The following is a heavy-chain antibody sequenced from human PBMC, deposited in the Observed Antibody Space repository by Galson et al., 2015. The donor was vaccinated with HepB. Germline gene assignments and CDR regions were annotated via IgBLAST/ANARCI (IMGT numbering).Heavy chain of an antibody. J-gene: IGHJ4*02. D-gene: IGHD6-13*01. CDR2: ISGSGNYK. CDR3: ARVSLGASSSWYYSDY. Sequence: SLRLSCAASGFTFSTHSINWVRQAPGKGLEWVSSISGSGNYKFYGDSVEGRFTVSRDNAKNSLFLQMNSLRAEDTAIYYCARVSLGASSSWYYSDYWGLGTLVTVSS. V-gene: IGHV3-21*01. CDR1: GFTFSTHS.